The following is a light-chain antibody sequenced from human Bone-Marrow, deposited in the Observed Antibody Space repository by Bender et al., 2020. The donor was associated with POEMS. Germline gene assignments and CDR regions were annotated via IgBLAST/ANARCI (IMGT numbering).Light chain of an antibody. CDR3: SSFTGSDTVV. Sequence: QSALTQPPSASGSPGQSVTISCTGTSSDVGVYNYVSWYQQHPDKAPKLMIFEVNKRPSGVPDRFSGSKSGNTASLTVSGLHAEDEADYYCSSFTGSDTVVFGGGTKLTVL. CDR2: EVN. V-gene: IGLV2-8*01. CDR1: SSDVGVYNY. J-gene: IGLJ2*01.